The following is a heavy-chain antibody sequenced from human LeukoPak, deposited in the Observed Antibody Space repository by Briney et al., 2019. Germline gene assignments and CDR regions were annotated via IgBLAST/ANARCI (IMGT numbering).Heavy chain of an antibody. V-gene: IGHV1-2*02. CDR3: ARDRLRGSGWFDP. CDR1: GYTFTGYY. D-gene: IGHD4-17*01. CDR2: INPNSGGT. J-gene: IGHJ5*02. Sequence: ASVKVSCKASGYTFTGYYMHWVRQAPGQGLEWMGWINPNSGGTNYAQKFQGRVTMTRDTSISTAYMELSRLRSDDTAVYYCARDRLRGSGWFDPWGQGTLVTVSS.